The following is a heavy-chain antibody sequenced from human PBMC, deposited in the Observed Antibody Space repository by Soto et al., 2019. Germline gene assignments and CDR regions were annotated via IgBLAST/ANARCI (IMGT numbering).Heavy chain of an antibody. CDR3: ALPHDSYWFDP. CDR1: GYTFTGYY. Sequence: QVQLVQSGAEVKKPGASVKVSCKASGYTFTGYYMHWVRQAHGQGLEWMGWINPNSGGTNYAKKFQGRVTMTRDTSISTAYMELSRLRSDDTAVYYCALPHDSYWFDPWGQGTLVTVSS. D-gene: IGHD3-9*01. J-gene: IGHJ5*02. V-gene: IGHV1-2*02. CDR2: INPNSGGT.